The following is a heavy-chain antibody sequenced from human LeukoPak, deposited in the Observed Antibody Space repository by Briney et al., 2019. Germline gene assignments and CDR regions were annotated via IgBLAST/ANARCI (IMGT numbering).Heavy chain of an antibody. CDR3: AKTGWVNDLYFDY. Sequence: GGSLRLSCAASGFTFSSYWMYWVRQAPGKGLEWVSAISGSGGSTYYADSVKGRFTISRDNSKNTLYLQMNSLRAEDTAVYYCAKTGWVNDLYFDYWGQGTLVTVSS. J-gene: IGHJ4*02. V-gene: IGHV3-23*01. D-gene: IGHD1-1*01. CDR2: ISGSGGST. CDR1: GFTFSSYW.